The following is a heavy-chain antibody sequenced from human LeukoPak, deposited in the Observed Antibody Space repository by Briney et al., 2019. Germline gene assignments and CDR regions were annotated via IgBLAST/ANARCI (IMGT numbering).Heavy chain of an antibody. V-gene: IGHV3-21*01. CDR3: ARGRWFGESLPAHFEY. Sequence: PGGSLRLSCAASGFTLSSYSMSWVRQAPGKGLEWVSFISSSSSYMYYADSVKGRFTISRDNAKNSLYLQMNTLRADDTAVYYCARGRWFGESLPAHFEYWGQGTLVTVSS. D-gene: IGHD3-10*01. CDR1: GFTLSSYS. J-gene: IGHJ4*02. CDR2: ISSSSSYM.